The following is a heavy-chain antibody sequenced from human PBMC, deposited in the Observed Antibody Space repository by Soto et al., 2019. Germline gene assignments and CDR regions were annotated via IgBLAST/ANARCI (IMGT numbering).Heavy chain of an antibody. D-gene: IGHD6-13*01. J-gene: IGHJ4*02. CDR2: ISWNSGSI. V-gene: IGHV3-9*01. Sequence: PGGSLRLSCAASGFTFDDYAMHWVRQAPGKGLEWVSGISWNSGSIGYADSVKGRFTISRDNAKNSLYLQMNSLRAEDTALYYCAKDNLNPGYSSSWFVRPIWGQGTLVTVSS. CDR3: AKDNLNPGYSSSWFVRPI. CDR1: GFTFDDYA.